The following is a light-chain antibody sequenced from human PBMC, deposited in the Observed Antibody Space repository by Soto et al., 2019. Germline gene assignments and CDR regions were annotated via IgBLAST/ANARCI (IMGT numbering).Light chain of an antibody. CDR3: SSYTSSSTLNYV. Sequence: QSGLTQPASVSGSPGRSITISCTGTSSDVGGYNYVSWYQQHPGKAPKLMIYDVSNRPSGVSNRFYGSKSGNTASLTISGLQAEDEADYYCSSYTSSSTLNYVFGTGTKVTVL. CDR1: SSDVGGYNY. CDR2: DVS. J-gene: IGLJ1*01. V-gene: IGLV2-14*01.